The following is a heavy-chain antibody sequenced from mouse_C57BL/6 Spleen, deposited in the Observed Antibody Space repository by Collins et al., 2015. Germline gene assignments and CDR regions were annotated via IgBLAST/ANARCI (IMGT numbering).Heavy chain of an antibody. D-gene: IGHD4-1*01. V-gene: IGHV5-9*01. CDR3: ASLNWDDFAY. J-gene: IGHJ3*01. Sequence: EVMLVESGGGLVKPGGSLKLSCAASGFTFSSYTMSWVRQTPEKRLEWVATISGGGGNTYYPDSVKGRFTISRDNAKNTLYLQMSSLRSEDTALYYCASLNWDDFAYWGQGTLVTVSA. CDR1: GFTFSSYT. CDR2: ISGGGGNT.